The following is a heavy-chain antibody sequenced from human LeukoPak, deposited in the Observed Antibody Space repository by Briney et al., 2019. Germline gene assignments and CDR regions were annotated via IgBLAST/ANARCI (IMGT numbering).Heavy chain of an antibody. D-gene: IGHD2-2*01. CDR2: IKSKTDGGTT. CDR3: VRDQYCASSSCPGAFDL. V-gene: IGHV3-15*01. Sequence: GGALRLSCAASGFSINYDWMSWVRQAPGKGLEWVGRIKSKTDGGTTEYAAPVKGRVTISRDDSRNTLYLQMSSLKSEDTAVYYCVRDQYCASSSCPGAFDLWGQGTVVTVSS. CDR1: GFSINYDW. J-gene: IGHJ3*01.